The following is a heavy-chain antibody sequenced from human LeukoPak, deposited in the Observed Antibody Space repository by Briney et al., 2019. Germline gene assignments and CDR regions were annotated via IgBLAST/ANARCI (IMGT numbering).Heavy chain of an antibody. V-gene: IGHV3-53*01. J-gene: IGHJ4*02. CDR1: GFTVSSNY. D-gene: IGHD3-16*01. CDR3: MREPTLTTFGY. Sequence: GGSLRLSCAASGFTVSSNYMSWVRQAPGKGLEWVSLIYSGGSTYYADSVKGRFTISRDNSKNTLYLQMNSLRAEDTAVYYCMREPTLTTFGYWGQGTLVTVSS. CDR2: IYSGGST.